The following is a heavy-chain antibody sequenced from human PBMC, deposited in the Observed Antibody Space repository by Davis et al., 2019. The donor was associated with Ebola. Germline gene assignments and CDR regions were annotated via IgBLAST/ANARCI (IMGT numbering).Heavy chain of an antibody. D-gene: IGHD2-2*01. V-gene: IGHV1-18*01. Sequence: ASVKVSCKASGYTFTSYGISWVRQAPGQGLEWMGWISAYNGNTNYAQKLQGRVTMTTDTSTSTAYLELRSLRSDDTAVYYCARSGYCSSTSCYWVSSYYYYGMDVWGQGTTVTVSS. CDR1: GYTFTSYG. CDR2: ISAYNGNT. CDR3: ARSGYCSSTSCYWVSSYYYYGMDV. J-gene: IGHJ6*02.